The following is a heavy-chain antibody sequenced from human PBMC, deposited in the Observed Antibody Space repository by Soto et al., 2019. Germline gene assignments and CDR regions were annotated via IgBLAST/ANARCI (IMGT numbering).Heavy chain of an antibody. CDR3: ARDLAAAGPFDY. Sequence: QVQLVQSGAEVKKPGASVKVSCKTSGYTFTSYAISWVRQAPGQGLEWMGWISAYNGNTHYTQKLQGRVTMTTDTSTSTAYMELRSLRSDDTAVYYCARDLAAAGPFDYWGQGTLVTVSS. CDR1: GYTFTSYA. J-gene: IGHJ4*02. D-gene: IGHD6-13*01. V-gene: IGHV1-18*01. CDR2: ISAYNGNT.